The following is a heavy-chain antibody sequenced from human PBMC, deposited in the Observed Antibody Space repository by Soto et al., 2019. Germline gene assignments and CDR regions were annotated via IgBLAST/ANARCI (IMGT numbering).Heavy chain of an antibody. V-gene: IGHV6-1*01. CDR2: TYYRSKWYN. J-gene: IGHJ6*02. Sequence: QVQLQQSGPGLVKPSQTLSLTCAISGDSVSSNSAAWNWIRQSPSRGLEWLGRTYYRSKWYNDYAVSVKSRITINPDTSKNQFSLQLNSVTTEDTAVYYCARVQAVAEAATVGMDVWGQGTTVTVSS. CDR1: GDSVSSNSAA. CDR3: ARVQAVAEAATVGMDV. D-gene: IGHD6-13*01.